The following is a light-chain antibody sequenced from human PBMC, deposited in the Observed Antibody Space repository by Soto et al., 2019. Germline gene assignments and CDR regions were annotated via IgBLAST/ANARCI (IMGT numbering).Light chain of an antibody. CDR2: AAS. V-gene: IGKV1-39*01. CDR3: QQSYSTPWT. Sequence: DIPMTQSPSSLSASVGDRVAITCRASQSINVYLNWYQQKPGEAPKLLIDAASSLQSGVPSRFSGSGSGTDFTLTIGSLQPEDFATYYCQQSYSTPWTFGQGTKVEIK. CDR1: QSINVY. J-gene: IGKJ1*01.